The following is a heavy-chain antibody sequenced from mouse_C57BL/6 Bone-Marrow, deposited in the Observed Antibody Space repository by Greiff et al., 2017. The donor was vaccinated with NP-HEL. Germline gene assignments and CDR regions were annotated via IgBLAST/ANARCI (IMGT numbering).Heavy chain of an antibody. J-gene: IGHJ3*01. V-gene: IGHV1-61*01. CDR1: GYTFTSYW. CDR2: IYPSDSET. Sequence: QVQLQQPGAELVRPGSSVKLSCKASGYTFTSYWMDWVKQRPGQGLEWIGNIYPSDSETHYNQKFKDKATLTVDKSSSPAYMQLSSLTSEDSAVYYCARTYSNPFAYWGQGTLVTVSA. D-gene: IGHD2-5*01. CDR3: ARTYSNPFAY.